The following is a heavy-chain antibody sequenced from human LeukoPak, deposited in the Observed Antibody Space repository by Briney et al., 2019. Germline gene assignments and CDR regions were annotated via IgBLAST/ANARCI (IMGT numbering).Heavy chain of an antibody. Sequence: SETLSLTCAVSGGSISSGGYSWSWIRQPPGKGPEWIGYIYHSGSTYYNPSLKSRVTISVDRSKNQFSLKLSSVTAADTAVYYCARNYYDSSGYYRYFDYWGQGTLVTVSS. V-gene: IGHV4-30-2*01. CDR3: ARNYYDSSGYYRYFDY. D-gene: IGHD3-22*01. CDR1: GGSISSGGYS. CDR2: IYHSGST. J-gene: IGHJ4*02.